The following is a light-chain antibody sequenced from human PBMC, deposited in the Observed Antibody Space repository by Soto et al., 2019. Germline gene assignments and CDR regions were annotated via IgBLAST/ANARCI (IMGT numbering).Light chain of an antibody. V-gene: IGKV3-20*01. Sequence: VFNQSPRALSLYPRERATLSCRASHTFSNNYLAWYQQKPGQAHGLLIYGASNWATGIPDRLSGSGSGTDFTLTISRLELEDFAVYYCQQYGSSPPVTFGQGRRLEIK. CDR2: GAS. CDR3: QQYGSSPPVT. J-gene: IGKJ5*01. CDR1: HTFSNNY.